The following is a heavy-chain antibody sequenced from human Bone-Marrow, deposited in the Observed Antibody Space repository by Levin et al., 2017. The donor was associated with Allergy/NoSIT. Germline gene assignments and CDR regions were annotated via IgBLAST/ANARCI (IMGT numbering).Heavy chain of an antibody. J-gene: IGHJ6*02. D-gene: IGHD3-3*01. CDR3: TRDLYVLGFLEYWYYGMDV. V-gene: IGHV3-49*04. CDR1: GFSFRDYA. CDR2: IRSKAFGATI. Sequence: SCTASGFSFRDYAVSWVRQAPGQGLEWVSFIRSKAFGATIEYAASVKGRFTISRDDSKSAAYLQMNSLKTADTAVYYCTRDLYVLGFLEYWYYGMDVWGQGTTVTVSS.